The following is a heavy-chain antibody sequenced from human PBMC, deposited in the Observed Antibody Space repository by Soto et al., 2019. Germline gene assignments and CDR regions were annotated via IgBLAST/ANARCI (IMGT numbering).Heavy chain of an antibody. CDR2: IRSKANSYAT. D-gene: IGHD5-18*01. J-gene: IGHJ4*02. CDR3: TRLTALENYFDY. V-gene: IGHV3-73*01. Sequence: GGSLRLSCAASGFTFSGSAMHWVRQASGKGLEWVGRIRSKANSYATAYAASVKGRFTISRDDSKNTAYLQMNSLKTEDTAVYYCTRLTALENYFDYWGQGTLVTVSS. CDR1: GFTFSGSA.